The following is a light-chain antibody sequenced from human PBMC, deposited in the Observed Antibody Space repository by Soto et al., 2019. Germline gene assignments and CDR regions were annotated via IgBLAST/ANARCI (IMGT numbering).Light chain of an antibody. CDR1: QSIDIW. CDR3: QQYNSYHRK. CDR2: KAS. Sequence: DIQMTQSPSTLSASVGDRVIITCRASQSIDIWLAWYQQKPGKAPKVLIYKASSLESGVPSRFSGSGSGTEFTLTISSLQPDDFATYYCQQYNSYHRKFGQGTKVDIK. J-gene: IGKJ1*01. V-gene: IGKV1-5*03.